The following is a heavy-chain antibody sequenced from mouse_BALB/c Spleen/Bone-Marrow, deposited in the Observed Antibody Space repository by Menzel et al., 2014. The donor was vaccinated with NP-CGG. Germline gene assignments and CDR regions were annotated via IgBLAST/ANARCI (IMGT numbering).Heavy chain of an antibody. CDR3: AREDGRWYYDV. D-gene: IGHD1-1*01. V-gene: IGHV1-9*01. J-gene: IGHJ1*01. CDR2: ILPGSGST. Sequence: VQLQQSGAELMKPGASVKISCKATGYTFSSYWIEWVKQRPGHGLEWIGEILPGSGSTNYNEKFKGKATFTADTSSNTAYMQLSSLASEDSAVYYRAREDGRWYYDVWGAGTTVTVSS. CDR1: GYTFSSYW.